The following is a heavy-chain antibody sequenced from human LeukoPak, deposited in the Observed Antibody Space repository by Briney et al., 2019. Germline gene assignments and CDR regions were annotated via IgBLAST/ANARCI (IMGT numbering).Heavy chain of an antibody. D-gene: IGHD4-23*01. CDR1: GYSFSSHG. Sequence: QAGRSLRLSCAVSGYSFSSHGMHLIRQAPGKGLEWVAAIWYDGSQKYYADTVRSRFTVSRDNSKNTLYLQMDSLRAEDTAVDYCARLYGANVGYLDYWGQGTLVTVSS. CDR3: ARLYGANVGYLDY. V-gene: IGHV3-33*03. J-gene: IGHJ4*02. CDR2: IWYDGSQK.